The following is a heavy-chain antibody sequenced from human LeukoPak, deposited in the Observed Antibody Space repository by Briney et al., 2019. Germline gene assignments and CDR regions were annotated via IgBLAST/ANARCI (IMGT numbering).Heavy chain of an antibody. CDR3: AREGRVAGIVDFLYY. V-gene: IGHV3-66*01. CDR1: GFTVSSNY. D-gene: IGHD3-22*01. Sequence: PTGGSLRLSCAASGFTVSSNYMSWVRQAPGKGLEWVSVIYSGGSTYYADSVKGRFTISRDNSKNTLYLQMNSLRAEDTAVYYCAREGRVAGIVDFLYYWGQGTLVTVSS. J-gene: IGHJ4*02. CDR2: IYSGGST.